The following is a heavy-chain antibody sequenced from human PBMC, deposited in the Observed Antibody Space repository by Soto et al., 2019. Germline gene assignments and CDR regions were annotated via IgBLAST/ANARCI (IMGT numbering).Heavy chain of an antibody. V-gene: IGHV1-8*01. D-gene: IGHD3-9*01. CDR1: GYTFTSYD. CDR2: MNPNSGNT. Sequence: ASVKVSCKASGYTFTSYDINWVRQATGQGLEWMGWMNPNSGNTGYAQKFQGRVTMTRNTSISTAYMELSSLRSEDTAVYYCARGLIGLFDWLSQGLFDPWGQGTLVTVSS. J-gene: IGHJ5*02. CDR3: ARGLIGLFDWLSQGLFDP.